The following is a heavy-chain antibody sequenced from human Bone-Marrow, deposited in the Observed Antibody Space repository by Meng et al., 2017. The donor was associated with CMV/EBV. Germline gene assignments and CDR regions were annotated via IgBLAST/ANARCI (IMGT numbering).Heavy chain of an antibody. D-gene: IGHD3-22*01. CDR3: ARGRYYYDSSGNDY. CDR2: IYYSGST. CDR1: GGSVSSSSYN. V-gene: IGHV4-39*07. Sequence: SETLSLTCTVSGGSVSSSSYNWGWIRQPPGKGREWVGSIYYSGSTYYSPSLKSRVTISLDTSKNHISLKLSSVTAADTAVYYCARGRYYYDSSGNDYWGQGPLVTVSS. J-gene: IGHJ4*02.